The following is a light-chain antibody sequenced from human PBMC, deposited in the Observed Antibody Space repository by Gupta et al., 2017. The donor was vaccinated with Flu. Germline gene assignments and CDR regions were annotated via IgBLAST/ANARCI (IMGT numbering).Light chain of an antibody. V-gene: IGLV8-61*01. CDR3: LLSVEPGTWL. Sequence: TITLTCDLTSGSVSSNNYPSWYRQTPGHAPRTLSYDTDSRASGVSDRVSGSVVGNTDALTITGVQAEDDSDYFCLLSVEPGTWLFGGGTKMTVL. CDR1: SGSVSSNNY. J-gene: IGLJ3*02. CDR2: DTD.